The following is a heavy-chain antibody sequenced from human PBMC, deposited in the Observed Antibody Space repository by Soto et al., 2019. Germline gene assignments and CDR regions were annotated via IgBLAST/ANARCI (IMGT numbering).Heavy chain of an antibody. J-gene: IGHJ6*02. CDR3: GRQPRHCARTTCFGYYPVAV. CDR2: IYSGATK. CDR1: GGSISSSTNS. D-gene: IGHD2-2*01. Sequence: QLQLQESGPRLVKPSETLSLTCSVSGGSISSSTNSWGWIRQPPGKGLEWIGTIYSGATKHYNPSXVVRVTLSAITPXTPXSXTLSSVTAADTAVYDGGRQPRHCARTTCFGYYPVAVWGQGTTGTVSS. V-gene: IGHV4-39*01.